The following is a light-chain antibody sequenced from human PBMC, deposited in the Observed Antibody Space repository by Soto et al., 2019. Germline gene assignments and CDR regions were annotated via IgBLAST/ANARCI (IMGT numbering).Light chain of an antibody. CDR1: QSISSW. Sequence: DIQMTQSPSTLSASLGDRVTITCRASQSISSWLAWYQQKPGQAPKLLIYKTSNLDSGVPSRFSGSGSGTAVTLLISDLKPDDFATYYCQQCMTFGQGTKVEIK. CDR2: KTS. J-gene: IGKJ1*01. CDR3: QQCMT. V-gene: IGKV1-5*03.